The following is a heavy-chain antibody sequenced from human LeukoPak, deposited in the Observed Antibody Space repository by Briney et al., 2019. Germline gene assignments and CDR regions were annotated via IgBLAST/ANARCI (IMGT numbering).Heavy chain of an antibody. D-gene: IGHD2/OR15-2a*01. J-gene: IGHJ3*02. Sequence: SETLSLTCTVSGGSISSGDYYWSWIRQPPGKGLEWIGYIYYSGSTYYNPSLKSRVTISVDTSKNQFSLKLSSVTAADTAVYYCARVLFRGAFDIWGQGTMVTVSS. CDR1: GGSISSGDYY. CDR3: ARVLFRGAFDI. CDR2: IYYSGST. V-gene: IGHV4-30-4*01.